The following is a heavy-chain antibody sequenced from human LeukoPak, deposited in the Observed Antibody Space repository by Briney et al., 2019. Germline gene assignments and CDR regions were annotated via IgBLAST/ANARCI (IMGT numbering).Heavy chain of an antibody. CDR3: ARQTGSGLFILP. CDR2: IYYSGNT. D-gene: IGHD3/OR15-3a*01. J-gene: IGHJ4*02. V-gene: IGHV4-39*01. Sequence: SETLSLTCTVSGVSISSSNSYWGWIRQPPGKGLEWIGSIYYSGNTYYNASRKSQVSISIDTTKNQFSLRLPSVPAADTAVYSCARQTGSGLFILPGGQGTLVTVSS. CDR1: GVSISSSNSY.